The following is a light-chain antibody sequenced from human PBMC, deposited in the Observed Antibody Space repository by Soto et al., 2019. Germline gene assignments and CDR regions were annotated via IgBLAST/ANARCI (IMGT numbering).Light chain of an antibody. CDR3: QLRAIWPIS. CDR1: QSVRNH. CDR2: DAF. Sequence: EIVLTQSPATLSLSPGERATLSCRTSQSVRNHLVWYQQKPGQAPRLLIYDAFIRATGIPARFSGSGSGTDFTLTISSLEPEDFAVYYCQLRAIWPISFGGGTKVEIK. J-gene: IGKJ4*01. V-gene: IGKV3-11*01.